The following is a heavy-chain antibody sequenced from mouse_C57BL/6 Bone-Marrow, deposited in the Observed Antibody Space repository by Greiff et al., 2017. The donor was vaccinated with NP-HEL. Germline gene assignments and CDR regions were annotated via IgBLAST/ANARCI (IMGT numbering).Heavy chain of an antibody. CDR2: IDPSDSET. J-gene: IGHJ2*01. Sequence: QVQLKQPGAELVRPGSSVKLSCKASGYTFTSYWMHWVKQRPIQGLEWIGNIDPSDSETHYNQKFKDKATLTVDKSSSTAYMQLSSLTSEDSAVYYCARNSYYYMDYWGQGTTLTVSS. CDR1: GYTFTSYW. V-gene: IGHV1-52*01. CDR3: ARNSYYYMDY. D-gene: IGHD2-12*01.